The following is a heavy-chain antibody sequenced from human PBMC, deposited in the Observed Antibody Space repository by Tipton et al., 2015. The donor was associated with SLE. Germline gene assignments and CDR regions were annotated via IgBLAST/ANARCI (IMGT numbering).Heavy chain of an antibody. J-gene: IGHJ4*02. V-gene: IGHV4-39*07. CDR3: VRDQVGVGDFDY. D-gene: IGHD3-16*01. CDR1: GGSINTSDYF. CDR2: VYYSGIT. Sequence: TLSLTCTVSGGSINTSDYFWGWIRQPPGKGLEWIGIVYYSGITYYNPSLQSRISMSVDTSKNQFSLKLNSVTAADSAVFFCVRDQVGVGDFDYWGQGALVTVSS.